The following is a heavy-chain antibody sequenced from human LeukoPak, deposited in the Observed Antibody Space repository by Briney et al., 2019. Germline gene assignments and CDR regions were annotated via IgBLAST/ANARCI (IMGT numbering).Heavy chain of an antibody. CDR3: ARGGNMIAAAGRAAYYSMDV. CDR1: GYTFTSYY. CDR2: INPSGGST. V-gene: IGHV1-46*01. J-gene: IGHJ6*02. Sequence: ASVKVSCKTSGYTFTSYYMHWVRQAPGQGLEWMGIINPSGGSTSYAQKFQGRVTMTRDTPTSTVYMELSSLRSEDTAVYYCARGGNMIAAAGRAAYYSMDVWSQGTTVTVSS. D-gene: IGHD6-13*01.